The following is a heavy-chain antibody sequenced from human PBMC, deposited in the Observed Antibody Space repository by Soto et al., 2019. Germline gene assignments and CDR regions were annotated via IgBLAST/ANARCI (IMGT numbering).Heavy chain of an antibody. J-gene: IGHJ4*02. V-gene: IGHV2-5*02. Sequence: QITLKESGPTLVRPTQTLTLTCTFSGFSLSTSGVGVGWIRQPPGKALEWLALIYWDDDKRYSPSLKSRLAITKDTSKNQVVLTMTNVDPVDTATYYCAHVFNSNSGSDRYFDYWGQGTLVTVSS. D-gene: IGHD3-16*02. CDR3: AHVFNSNSGSDRYFDY. CDR2: IYWDDDK. CDR1: GFSLSTSGVG.